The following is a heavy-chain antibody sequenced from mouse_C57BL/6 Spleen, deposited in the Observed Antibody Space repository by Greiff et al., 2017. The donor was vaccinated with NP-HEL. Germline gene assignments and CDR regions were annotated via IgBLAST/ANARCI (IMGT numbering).Heavy chain of an antibody. V-gene: IGHV1-7*01. CDR1: GYTFTSYW. Sequence: QVQLKESGAELAKPGASVKLSCKASGYTFTSYWMHWVKQRPGQGLEWIGYINPSSGYTKYNQKFQDKATFTADKSSSTAYMQLSSLTYEDSAVYYWARYYYCSSYGAMDYWGQGTSVTVSS. CDR2: INPSSGYT. J-gene: IGHJ4*01. D-gene: IGHD1-1*01. CDR3: ARYYYCSSYGAMDY.